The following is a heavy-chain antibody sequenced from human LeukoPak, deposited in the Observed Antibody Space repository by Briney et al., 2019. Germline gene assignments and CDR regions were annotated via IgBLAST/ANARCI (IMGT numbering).Heavy chain of an antibody. J-gene: IGHJ4*01. V-gene: IGHV4-39*01. CDR2: IYYTGST. CDR1: GGSIRSSDYY. Sequence: PSETLSLTCTVSGGSIRSSDYYWVWIRQPPGQGLEWIGCIYYTGSTYYNPSLRGRVAVSIDTSMNQFSLRVNSVTAADTAIYYPARRTQGSSLTARGHGDLVTVSS. CDR3: ARRTQGSSLTA. D-gene: IGHD6-13*01.